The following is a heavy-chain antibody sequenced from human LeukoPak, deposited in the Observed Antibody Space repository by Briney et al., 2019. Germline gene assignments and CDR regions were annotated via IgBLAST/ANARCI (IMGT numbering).Heavy chain of an antibody. CDR1: GFTFSSYG. CDR2: ISYDGSNK. V-gene: IGHV3-30*18. J-gene: IGHJ4*02. D-gene: IGHD6-13*01. CDR3: AKERKQPAETFDY. Sequence: GGSLRLSCAASGFTFSSYGMHWVRQAPGKGLEWVAVISYDGSNKYYADSVKGRFTISRDNSKNTLYLQMNSLRAEDTAVYYCAKERKQPAETFDYWGQGTLVTVSS.